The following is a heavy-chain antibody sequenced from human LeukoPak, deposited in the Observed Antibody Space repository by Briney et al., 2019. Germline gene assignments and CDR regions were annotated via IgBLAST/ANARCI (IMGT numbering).Heavy chain of an antibody. J-gene: IGHJ4*02. CDR3: ARGDSGYNYEPFVY. CDR1: GGSFSGYY. CDR2: INHSGST. Sequence: SETLSLTCAVYGGSFSGYYWSWIRQPPGKGLEWIGEINHSGSTNYNPSLKSRVTISVDTSKDQFSLKLSSVTAADTAVYYCARGDSGYNYEPFVYWGQRTLVTISS. V-gene: IGHV4-34*01. D-gene: IGHD5-12*01.